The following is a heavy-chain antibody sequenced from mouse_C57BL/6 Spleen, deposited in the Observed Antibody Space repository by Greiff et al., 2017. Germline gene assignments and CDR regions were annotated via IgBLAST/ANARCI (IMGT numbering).Heavy chain of an antibody. D-gene: IGHD2-1*01. Sequence: EVQLQESGPGLVKPSQSLSLTCSVTGYSITSGYYWNWIRQFPGNKLEWMGYISYDGSNNYNPSLKNRISITRDTSKNQFFLKLNSVTTEDTATYYCARDRGDYYGNIDYWGQGTTLTVSS. CDR2: ISYDGSN. CDR3: ARDRGDYYGNIDY. CDR1: GYSITSGYY. J-gene: IGHJ2*01. V-gene: IGHV3-6*01.